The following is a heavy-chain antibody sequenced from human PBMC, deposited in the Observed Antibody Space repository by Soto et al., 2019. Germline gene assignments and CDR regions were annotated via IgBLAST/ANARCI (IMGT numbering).Heavy chain of an antibody. CDR1: GGSISSYY. J-gene: IGHJ3*01. V-gene: IGHV4-59*01. D-gene: IGHD3-10*01. CDR3: ARVWGGAFDF. Sequence: PSETLSLTCTVSGGSISSYYWSWIRQPPGKGLEWIGYIYYSGSTKYNPSLKSRVTISVDTSENRFSLRLSSVTAADTAVYYCARVWGGAFDFWGQGTMVT. CDR2: IYYSGST.